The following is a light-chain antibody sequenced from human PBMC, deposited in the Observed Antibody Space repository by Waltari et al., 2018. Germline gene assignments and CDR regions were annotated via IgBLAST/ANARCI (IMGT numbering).Light chain of an antibody. V-gene: IGLV2-8*01. CDR3: ASFAGSNNL. CDR2: EDT. Sequence: QSALTQPPSAPGSPGQSVPISCTGTSTAIRVYTYVSWYQPHPGKAPNLLIYEDTERPSGVPDRFSGSKSGNTASLPVSGLQGEDEADYYCASFAGSNNLFGGGTKLTVL. CDR1: STAIRVYTY. J-gene: IGLJ2*01.